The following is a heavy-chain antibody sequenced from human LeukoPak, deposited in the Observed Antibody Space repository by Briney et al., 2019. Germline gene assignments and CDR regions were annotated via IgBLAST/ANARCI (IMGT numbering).Heavy chain of an antibody. V-gene: IGHV3-21*01. CDR1: GFTFSSYS. CDR3: ARVVRSNYYYYMDV. D-gene: IGHD2-2*01. J-gene: IGHJ6*03. CDR2: ISSSSSYI. Sequence: GGSLRLSCAASGFTFSSYSMNWVRQAPGKGLEWASSISSSSSYIYYADSVKGRFTISRDNAKNSLYLQMNSLRAEDTAVYYCARVVRSNYYYYMDVWGKGTTVTISS.